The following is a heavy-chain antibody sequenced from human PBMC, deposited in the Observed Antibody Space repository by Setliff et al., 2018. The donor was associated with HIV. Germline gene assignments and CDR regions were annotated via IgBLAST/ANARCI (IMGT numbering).Heavy chain of an antibody. V-gene: IGHV1-18*01. CDR3: ARVIDYGVLYWSYYMDV. D-gene: IGHD4-17*01. CDR2: ISADNGDT. Sequence: GASVKVSCKASGYTLTNYGISWVRQAPGQGLEWMGWISADNGDTNYPQKLQGRVTMTTDTSTSTAYMELRSLRSDDTAVYYCARVIDYGVLYWSYYMDVGGKGTTVTVSS. CDR1: GYTLTNYG. J-gene: IGHJ6*03.